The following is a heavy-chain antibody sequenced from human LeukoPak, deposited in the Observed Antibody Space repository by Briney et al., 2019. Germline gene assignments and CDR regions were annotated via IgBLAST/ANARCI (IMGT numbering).Heavy chain of an antibody. CDR2: ISSSSSTI. CDR3: ARVGYCSGGSCYSEDYGMDV. D-gene: IGHD2-15*01. J-gene: IGHJ6*02. V-gene: IGHV3-48*04. Sequence: GGSLRLSCAASGFTFSSYSMNWVRQAPGKGLEWVSYISSSSSTIYYADSVKGRFTISRDNAKNSLYLQMNSLRAEDTAVYYCARVGYCSGGSCYSEDYGMDVWGQGTTVTVSS. CDR1: GFTFSSYS.